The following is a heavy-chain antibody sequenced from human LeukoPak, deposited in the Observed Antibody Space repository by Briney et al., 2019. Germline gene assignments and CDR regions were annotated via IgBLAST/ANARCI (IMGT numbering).Heavy chain of an antibody. CDR2: INHSGST. V-gene: IGHV4-34*01. Sequence: SETLSLTCTVSGGSISSYYWSWIRQPPGKGLEWIGEINHSGSTNYNPSLKSRVTISVDTSKNQFSLKLSSVTAADTAVYYCARQGRYDIYYYYYYMDVWGKGTTVTISS. CDR3: ARQGRYDIYYYYYYMDV. D-gene: IGHD3-9*01. J-gene: IGHJ6*03. CDR1: GGSISSYY.